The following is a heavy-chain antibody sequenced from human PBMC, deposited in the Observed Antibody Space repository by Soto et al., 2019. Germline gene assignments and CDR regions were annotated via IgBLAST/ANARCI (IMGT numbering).Heavy chain of an antibody. CDR2: ISYDGSNK. V-gene: IGHV3-30*18. CDR1: GFTFSSYG. D-gene: IGHD3-10*01. Sequence: QVQLVESGGGVVQPGRSLRLSCAASGFTFSSYGMHWVRQAPGKGLEWVAVISYDGSNKYYADSVKGRFTISRDNSKNTLYLQMHGLRAEDTAVYYCAKARLWFGGGAYYYDYGMDVWGQGTTVTVAS. CDR3: AKARLWFGGGAYYYDYGMDV. J-gene: IGHJ6*02.